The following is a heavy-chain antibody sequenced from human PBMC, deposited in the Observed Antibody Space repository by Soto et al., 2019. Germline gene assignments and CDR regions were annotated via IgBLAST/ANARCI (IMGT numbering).Heavy chain of an antibody. Sequence: PSETLSLTCTVSGGSISSSTYYWGWIRQPPGKGLEWIGSIYYSGSTYYNPSLKSRVTISVDTSKNQFSLKLSSVTAADSATYYCARVITYHYGMDVWGQGITVTVSS. CDR2: IYYSGST. CDR3: ARVITYHYGMDV. CDR1: GGSISSSTYY. V-gene: IGHV4-39*07. D-gene: IGHD3-16*01. J-gene: IGHJ6*02.